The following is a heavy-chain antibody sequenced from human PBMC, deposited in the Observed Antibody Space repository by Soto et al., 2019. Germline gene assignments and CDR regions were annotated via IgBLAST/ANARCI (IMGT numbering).Heavy chain of an antibody. V-gene: IGHV3-30-3*01. Sequence: QVQLVESGGGVVQPGRSLRLSCAASGFTFSSYAMHWVRQAPGKGLEWVAVISYDGSNKYYGDSVKGRFTISRDNSKNTLYLQMNSLRAEDTAVYYCAREGSYYDSSGYLLYWGQGTLVTVSS. CDR2: ISYDGSNK. J-gene: IGHJ4*02. D-gene: IGHD3-22*01. CDR1: GFTFSSYA. CDR3: AREGSYYDSSGYLLY.